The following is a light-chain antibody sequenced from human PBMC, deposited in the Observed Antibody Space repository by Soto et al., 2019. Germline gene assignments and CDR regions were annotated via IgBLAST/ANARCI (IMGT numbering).Light chain of an antibody. V-gene: IGKV3-20*01. CDR2: GAS. CDR1: QSISGNY. Sequence: ELVLTQSPGSLSLSPGERATLSCWASQSISGNYLAWYQQKPGQAPRLLIYGASTRATGIPDRFRGSGSGTDFSLTISRLEPEDFAVYYCQQYGRSAIFTLGPGTTVEVK. CDR3: QQYGRSAIFT. J-gene: IGKJ3*01.